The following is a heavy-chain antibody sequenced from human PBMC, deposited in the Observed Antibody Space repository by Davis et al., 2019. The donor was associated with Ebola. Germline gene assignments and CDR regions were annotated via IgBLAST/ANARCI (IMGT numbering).Heavy chain of an antibody. CDR1: GFTFGDYA. CDR2: IRSKAYGGTT. Sequence: PGGSLRLSCTGSGFTFGDYAMNWVRQAPGKGLEWVGLIRSKAYGGTTEYAASVKGRFTISRDDSKSIAYLQMNSLKAEDTAVYYCGGYYWGQGTLVTVSS. V-gene: IGHV3-49*04. CDR3: GGYY. J-gene: IGHJ4*02. D-gene: IGHD3-16*01.